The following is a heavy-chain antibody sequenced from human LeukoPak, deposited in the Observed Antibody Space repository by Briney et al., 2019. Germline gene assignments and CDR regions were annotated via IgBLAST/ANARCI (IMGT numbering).Heavy chain of an antibody. CDR2: IWSDGTNQ. CDR3: AKDAQRGFDYSNSLEY. CDR1: GFTFSHYG. V-gene: IGHV3-33*06. J-gene: IGHJ4*02. Sequence: GGSLRLSCAAAGFTFSHYGMHWVRQAPGKGLEWVAVIWSDGTNQYYADSVKGRFTISRDDSGNTVYLQMNSLRPEYTGVYYCAKDAQRGFDYSNSLEYWGQGTPVTVST. D-gene: IGHD4-11*01.